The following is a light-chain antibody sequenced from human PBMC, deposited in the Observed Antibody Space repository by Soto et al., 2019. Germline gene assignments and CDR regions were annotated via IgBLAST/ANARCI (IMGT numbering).Light chain of an antibody. CDR3: MQRIQLPLT. V-gene: IGKV2D-29*01. Sequence: EIVMTQNPLSLSVTPGQPASISCNSIHILLXSDXNXYLYWYLQKPGQPPQLLIYEVSNRFSGVPDRFSGSGSGTDFTLKISRVEAEDVGVYYCMQRIQLPLTFGGGTKVDIK. CDR2: EVS. CDR1: HILLXSDXNXY. J-gene: IGKJ4*01.